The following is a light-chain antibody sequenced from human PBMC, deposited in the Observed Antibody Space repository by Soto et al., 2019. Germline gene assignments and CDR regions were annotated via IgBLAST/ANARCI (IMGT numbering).Light chain of an antibody. CDR2: AAS. J-gene: IGKJ4*01. V-gene: IGKV1-39*01. Sequence: DIQMTQSPSSLSASVGDIVTITCRAGQSISTYLHWYQQRPGKAPKLLIYAASSLQSGVPSRFSGSVCVTDFTLTVSSLQPEEFATYYCQQSYTTPLTFGGGTKV. CDR3: QQSYTTPLT. CDR1: QSISTY.